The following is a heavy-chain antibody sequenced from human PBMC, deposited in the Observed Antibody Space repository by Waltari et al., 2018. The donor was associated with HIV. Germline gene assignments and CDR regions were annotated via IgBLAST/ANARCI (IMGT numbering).Heavy chain of an antibody. CDR1: GFTFTSLA. J-gene: IGHJ3*02. Sequence: QMQLVQSGPEVKKPGTSVKVSCKASGFTFTSLAVQWVRQARGQRLEWLGWIVVGSGNTNYAQKFQERVTITRDMSTSTAYMELSSLRSEDTAVYYCAAEGSGSPTYAFDIWGQGTMVTVSS. CDR3: AAEGSGSPTYAFDI. V-gene: IGHV1-58*01. CDR2: IVVGSGNT. D-gene: IGHD3-10*01.